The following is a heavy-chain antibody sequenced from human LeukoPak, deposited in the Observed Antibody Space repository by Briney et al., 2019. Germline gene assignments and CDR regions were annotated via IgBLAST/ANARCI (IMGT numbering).Heavy chain of an antibody. D-gene: IGHD6-19*01. CDR2: IIPIFGTA. V-gene: IGHV1-69*01. CDR1: GDTFSSYA. CDR3: ARFVASGWYYFDY. J-gene: IGHJ4*02. Sequence: SVKVSCKASGDTFSSYAISWVRQAPGQGLEWMGGIIPIFGTANYAQKFQGRVTITADESTSTAYMELSSLRSEDTAVYYCARFVASGWYYFDYRGQGTLVTVSS.